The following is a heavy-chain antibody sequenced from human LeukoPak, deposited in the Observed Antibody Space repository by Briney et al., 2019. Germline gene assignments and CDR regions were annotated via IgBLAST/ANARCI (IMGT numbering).Heavy chain of an antibody. V-gene: IGHV3-30*02. J-gene: IGHJ4*02. CDR2: IRFDGSCE. CDR1: RFTFSSYG. CDR3: ARDGVSYYDFWSGYIDY. D-gene: IGHD3-3*01. Sequence: PGGSLRLSCAASRFTFSSYGMHWVRQAPGKGLEWVAFIRFDGSCEYYADSVKGRFTISRDNSKNTLYLQMNSLRAEDTAVYYCARDGVSYYDFWSGYIDYWGQGNLVTVSS.